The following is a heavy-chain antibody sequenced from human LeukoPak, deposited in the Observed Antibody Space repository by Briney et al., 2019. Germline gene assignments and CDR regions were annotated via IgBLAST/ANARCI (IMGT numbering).Heavy chain of an antibody. V-gene: IGHV4-4*07. D-gene: IGHD2-8*01. Sequence: SETLSLTCTVSGGSISSYYWSWFRQSAGKGLEWIGRISTTGSTNYNPSLKSRVTMSLDTSKNQFSLRVSSVTAADTAVYYFAGAPNTYYFDYWGQGTLVTVSS. CDR2: ISTTGST. J-gene: IGHJ4*02. CDR3: AGAPNTYYFDY. CDR1: GGSISSYY.